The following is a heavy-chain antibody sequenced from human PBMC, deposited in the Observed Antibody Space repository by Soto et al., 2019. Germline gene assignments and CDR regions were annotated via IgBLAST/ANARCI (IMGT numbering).Heavy chain of an antibody. V-gene: IGHV4-39*01. CDR2: IYYSGST. CDR1: GGSISSSSYY. J-gene: IGHJ6*02. Sequence: SETLSLTCTVSGGSISSSSYYWGWIRQPPGKGLEWIGSIYYSGSTYYNPSLKSRVTISVDTSKNQFSLKLSSVTAADTAVYYCARRRVRGVITGYYYGMDVWGQGTTVTVSS. D-gene: IGHD3-10*01. CDR3: ARRRVRGVITGYYYGMDV.